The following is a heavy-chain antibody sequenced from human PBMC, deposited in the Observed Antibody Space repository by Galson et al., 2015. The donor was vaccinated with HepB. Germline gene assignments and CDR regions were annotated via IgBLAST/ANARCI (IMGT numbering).Heavy chain of an antibody. Sequence: SVKVSCKASGYTFTSYGISWVRQAPGQGLEWMGWISAYNGNTNYAQKLQGRVTMTTDTSTSTAYMELRSLRSDDTAVYYCARGIIVAHNERRYYYYGMDVWGQGTTVTVSS. CDR2: ISAYNGNT. J-gene: IGHJ6*02. V-gene: IGHV1-18*01. CDR1: GYTFTSYG. D-gene: IGHD5-12*01. CDR3: ARGIIVAHNERRYYYYGMDV.